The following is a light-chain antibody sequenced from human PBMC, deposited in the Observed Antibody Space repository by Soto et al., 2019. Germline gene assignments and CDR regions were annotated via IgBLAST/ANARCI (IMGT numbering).Light chain of an antibody. CDR1: QSISNY. CDR3: QQSYSCPPRS. CDR2: RAS. Sequence: DIEMTQSPSSLSASVGDRVTISCRASQSISNYLNWYQQKPGTAPRLLIYRASSVESGVPPRFSGSGSGREFTLTISSRRPEDIATYFCQQSYSCPPRSFGQGTKVEVK. V-gene: IGKV1-39*01. J-gene: IGKJ1*01.